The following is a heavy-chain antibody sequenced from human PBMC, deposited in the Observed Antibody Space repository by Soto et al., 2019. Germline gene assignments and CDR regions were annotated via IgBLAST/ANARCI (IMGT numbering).Heavy chain of an antibody. Sequence: QVQLVQSGAEVKKPGASVKVSCKTSGYTFTGYYIHWIRQAPGQGLEWMGWINPNSGDTNYSQEFQGRVTMTSDTSCTTAYVELTRLRSDDTAVYYCARREQWLENFDYGGQGTLVTVSS. CDR2: INPNSGDT. J-gene: IGHJ4*02. CDR1: GYTFTGYY. CDR3: ARREQWLENFDY. D-gene: IGHD6-19*01. V-gene: IGHV1-2*02.